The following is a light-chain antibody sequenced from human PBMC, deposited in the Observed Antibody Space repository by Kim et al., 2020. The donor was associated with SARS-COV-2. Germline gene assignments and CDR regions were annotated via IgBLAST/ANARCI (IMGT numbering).Light chain of an antibody. Sequence: GDRVTISCRASQSMSSWLAWYQQKPGKAPKLLIYDASSLEGGVPSRFSGSGSGTDFTLTISSLQPDDFATYYCQQYHSYPYTFGQGTKL. CDR1: QSMSSW. CDR2: DAS. V-gene: IGKV1-5*01. J-gene: IGKJ2*01. CDR3: QQYHSYPYT.